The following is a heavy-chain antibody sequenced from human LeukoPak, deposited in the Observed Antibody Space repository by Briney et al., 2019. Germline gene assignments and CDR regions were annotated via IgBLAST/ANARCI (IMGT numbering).Heavy chain of an antibody. CDR1: GYTFTGYY. Sequence: GASVKASCKASGYTFTGYYMHWVRQAPGQGLEWMGWINPNSGGTNYAQKFQGRVTMTRDTSISTAYMELSRLRSDDTAVYYCARVSEITFGGVIVTAPFDYWGQGTLVTVSS. J-gene: IGHJ4*02. CDR2: INPNSGGT. CDR3: ARVSEITFGGVIVTAPFDY. V-gene: IGHV1-2*02. D-gene: IGHD3-16*02.